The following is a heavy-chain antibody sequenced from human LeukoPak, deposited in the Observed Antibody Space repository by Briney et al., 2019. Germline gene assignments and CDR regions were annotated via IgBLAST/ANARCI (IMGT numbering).Heavy chain of an antibody. CDR2: ISGSGGST. J-gene: IGHJ3*02. Sequence: GGSLRLSCAASGFTFSSYAMSWVRQAPGKGLEWVSAISGSGGSTYYADSVKGRFTISRDNSKNTLYPQMNSLRAEDTAVYYCAKVDDYVWGSYRYTNAFDIWGQGTMVTVSS. D-gene: IGHD3-16*02. CDR1: GFTFSSYA. V-gene: IGHV3-23*01. CDR3: AKVDDYVWGSYRYTNAFDI.